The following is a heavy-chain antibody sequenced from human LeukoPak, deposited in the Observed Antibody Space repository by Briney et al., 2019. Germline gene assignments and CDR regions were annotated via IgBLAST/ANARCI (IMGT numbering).Heavy chain of an antibody. D-gene: IGHD3-9*01. CDR2: ISGSGGST. V-gene: IGHV3-23*01. Sequence: GGSLRLSCAASGFTFSSYAMSWVRKAPGKGLEWVSAISGSGGSTYYADSVKGRFTISRDNSKNTLYLQMNSLRAEDTAVYYCAKGPYEGFLTYYYYYGMDVWGQGTTVTVSS. J-gene: IGHJ6*02. CDR3: AKGPYEGFLTYYYYYGMDV. CDR1: GFTFSSYA.